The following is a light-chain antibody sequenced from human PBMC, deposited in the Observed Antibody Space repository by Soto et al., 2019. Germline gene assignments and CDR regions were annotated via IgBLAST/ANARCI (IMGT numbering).Light chain of an antibody. Sequence: QSVLTQPRSVSGYPGQSDTISCTGTSSDVGGYNYVSWYQQHQGKAPKLMIYDVSKRPSGVPDRFSGFKYGNTASLTISGLQAEDEDDYYCFSYSGSLYVVGTGAKLTF. V-gene: IGLV2-11*01. J-gene: IGLJ1*01. CDR3: FSYSGSLYV. CDR2: DVS. CDR1: SSDVGGYNY.